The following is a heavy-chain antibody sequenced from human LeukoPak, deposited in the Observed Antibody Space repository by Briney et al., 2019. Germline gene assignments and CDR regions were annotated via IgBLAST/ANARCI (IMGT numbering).Heavy chain of an antibody. CDR3: ARVSGYSGYDLLVAKVTIFDY. D-gene: IGHD5-12*01. CDR1: GGSFSGYY. V-gene: IGHV4-34*01. Sequence: SETLSLTCAVYGGSFSGYYWSWIRQPPGKGLEWIGEINHSGSTNYNPSLKSRVTISVDTSKNQFSLKLSSVTAADTAVYYCARVSGYSGYDLLVAKVTIFDYWGQGTLVTVSS. J-gene: IGHJ4*02. CDR2: INHSGST.